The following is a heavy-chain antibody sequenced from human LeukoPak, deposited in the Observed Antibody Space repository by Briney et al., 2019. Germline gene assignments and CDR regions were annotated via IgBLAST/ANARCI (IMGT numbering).Heavy chain of an antibody. CDR3: ARKGSRGFY. Sequence: SETLSLTCAVYGGSFSGYYWSWIRQPPGKGLEWIGEINHSGSTNYNPSLKSRVTISVDTSKNQFSLKLSSVTAADTAVYYCARKGSRGFYWGRGTLVTVSS. CDR2: INHSGST. V-gene: IGHV4-34*01. J-gene: IGHJ4*02. D-gene: IGHD3-10*01. CDR1: GGSFSGYY.